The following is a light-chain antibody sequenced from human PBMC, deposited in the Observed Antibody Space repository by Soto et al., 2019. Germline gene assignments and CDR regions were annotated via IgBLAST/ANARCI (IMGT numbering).Light chain of an antibody. CDR1: QSILYNSNNEKY. Sequence: DIVLTQSPDSLAVSLGERATINCKSSQSILYNSNNEKYLAWYQQKAGQPPKLLIYWASTRDSGVPDRFSGSGSGTDFTLTISSLQAEDVAVYYCQRYYNTPWTFGQGTKVEIK. J-gene: IGKJ1*01. V-gene: IGKV4-1*01. CDR2: WAS. CDR3: QRYYNTPWT.